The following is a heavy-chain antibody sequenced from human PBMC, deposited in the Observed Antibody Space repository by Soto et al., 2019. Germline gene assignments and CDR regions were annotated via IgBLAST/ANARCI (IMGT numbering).Heavy chain of an antibody. J-gene: IGHJ4*02. CDR3: ASGASRWYPYFFDS. D-gene: IGHD6-19*01. V-gene: IGHV1-69*13. Sequence: ASVKVSCKXSEGTFNSYAIAWVQQAPGQGLEWMGGIIPYYNTLNYAQKFQDRVTVTADDSTNTVYMELSSLRSDDTAVYFCASGASRWYPYFFDSWAQGTLVTVSS. CDR2: IIPYYNTL. CDR1: EGTFNSYA.